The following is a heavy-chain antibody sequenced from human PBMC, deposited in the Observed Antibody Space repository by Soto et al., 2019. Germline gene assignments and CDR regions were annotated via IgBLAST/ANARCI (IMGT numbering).Heavy chain of an antibody. CDR2: IYYSGST. Sequence: SETLSLTCPVSGGSISSSSYYWGWIRQPPGKGLEWIGSIYYSGSTYYNPSLKSRVTISVDTSKNQFSLKLSSVTAADTAVYYCARHSPEYSGYDSWGQGTLVTVSS. CDR1: GGSISSSSYY. J-gene: IGHJ5*02. CDR3: ARHSPEYSGYDS. D-gene: IGHD5-12*01. V-gene: IGHV4-39*01.